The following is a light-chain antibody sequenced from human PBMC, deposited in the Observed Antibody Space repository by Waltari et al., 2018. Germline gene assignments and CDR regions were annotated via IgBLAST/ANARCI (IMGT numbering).Light chain of an antibody. J-gene: IGKJ1*01. V-gene: IGKV3-20*01. Sequence: EIVLTPSPGTLSLSPGERATLSCRASQSLRIRSLAWYQQRPGQAPRLLIYGTSTRAPGIPDRFSGSGSGTDFTLTIGRLDPEDFALYYCQQYDDSPTFGQGTKVEMK. CDR2: GTS. CDR3: QQYDDSPT. CDR1: QSLRIRS.